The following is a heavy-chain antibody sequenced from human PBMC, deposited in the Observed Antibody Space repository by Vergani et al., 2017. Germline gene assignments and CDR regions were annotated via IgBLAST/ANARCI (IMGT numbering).Heavy chain of an antibody. CDR2: IYSGGST. Sequence: EVQLVESGGGLVQPGGSLRLSCAASGFTVSSNYMSWVRQAPGKGLEWVSVIYSGGSTYYADSVKGRFTLSRDNSKKTLYLPMNSLRAEDTAVYYCASSQAPISWVNWGQGTLVTVSS. CDR3: ASSQAPISWVN. J-gene: IGHJ4*02. D-gene: IGHD5-12*01. V-gene: IGHV3-66*02. CDR1: GFTVSSNY.